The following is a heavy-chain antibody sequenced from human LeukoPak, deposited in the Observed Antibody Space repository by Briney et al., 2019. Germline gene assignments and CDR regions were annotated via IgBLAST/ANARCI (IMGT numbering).Heavy chain of an antibody. V-gene: IGHV4-39*07. CDR1: GGSISNSNYY. Sequence: PSETLSLTCAVSGGSISNSNYYWGWIRQPPGKGLEYIGSIYYSGSTYYNPSLNSRVTISVDTSKNQFSLKLSSVTAADTAVYYCARGEAWIAAAGGARYTYYYYGMDVWGQGTTVTVSS. CDR3: ARGEAWIAAAGGARYTYYYYGMDV. J-gene: IGHJ6*02. D-gene: IGHD6-13*01. CDR2: IYYSGST.